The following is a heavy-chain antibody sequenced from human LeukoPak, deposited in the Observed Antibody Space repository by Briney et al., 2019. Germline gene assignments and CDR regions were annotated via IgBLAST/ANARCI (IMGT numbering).Heavy chain of an antibody. CDR3: ARKSTGTPASDY. V-gene: IGHV4-30-2*01. D-gene: IGHD1-1*01. J-gene: IGHJ4*02. CDR2: IYHSGST. CDR1: GGSISSGGYY. Sequence: KTSETLSLTCTVSGGSISSGGYYWSWIRQPPGKGLEWIGYIYHSGSTYYNPSLKSRVTISVDRSKNQFSLKLSSVTAADTALYYCARKSTGTPASDYWGQGTLVTVSS.